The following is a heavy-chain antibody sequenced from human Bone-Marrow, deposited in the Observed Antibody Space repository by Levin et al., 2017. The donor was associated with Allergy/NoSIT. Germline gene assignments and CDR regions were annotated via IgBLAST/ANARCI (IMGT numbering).Heavy chain of an antibody. Sequence: PGGSLRLSCAASGFTFSSYAMSWVRQAPGKGLEWVSAISGSGGSTYYADSVKGRFTISRDNSKNTLYLQMNSLRAEDTAVYYCAKDSKEGSSTKGNGVDIVVVPAAPTSWRWFDPWGQGTLVTVSS. V-gene: IGHV3-23*01. CDR2: ISGSGGST. J-gene: IGHJ5*02. CDR1: GFTFSSYA. CDR3: AKDSKEGSSTKGNGVDIVVVPAAPTSWRWFDP. D-gene: IGHD2-2*01.